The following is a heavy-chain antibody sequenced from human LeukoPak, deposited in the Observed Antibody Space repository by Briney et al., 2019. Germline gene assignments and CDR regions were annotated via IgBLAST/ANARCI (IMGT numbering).Heavy chain of an antibody. CDR3: ARGGAGYCFSTSCYPF. Sequence: GGSLRLSCAASGFTFRSFSMNWVRQAPGKGLEWVSSISTSSNYIDYADSVKGRFTISRDNAKNSLYLQMNSLRAEDTAVYYCARGGAGYCFSTSCYPFWGQGTLVTVSS. CDR2: ISTSSNYI. V-gene: IGHV3-21*01. D-gene: IGHD2-2*01. J-gene: IGHJ4*02. CDR1: GFTFRSFS.